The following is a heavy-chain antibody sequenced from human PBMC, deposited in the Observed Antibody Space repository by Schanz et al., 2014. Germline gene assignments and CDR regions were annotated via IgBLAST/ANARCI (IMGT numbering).Heavy chain of an antibody. D-gene: IGHD2-2*01. CDR3: ARAPHYCSRISCYSAYFDY. CDR1: DFSVSNYY. V-gene: IGHV3-53*01. Sequence: DVQLVESGGGLLQSGGSLRLSCAASDFSVSNYYMNWVRQAPGKRLEWVSVIYTNDDTSYADPVKGRFTISRDNSKNTVYLQMNTLRADDSAVYYCARAPHYCSRISCYSAYFDYWGQGTLVTVSS. CDR2: IYTNDDT. J-gene: IGHJ4*02.